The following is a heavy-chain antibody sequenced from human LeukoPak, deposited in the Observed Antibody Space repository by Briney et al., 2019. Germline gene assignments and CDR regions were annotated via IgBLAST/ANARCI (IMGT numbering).Heavy chain of an antibody. J-gene: IGHJ3*02. CDR1: GFTFSSYA. D-gene: IGHD2-2*01. V-gene: IGHV3-23*01. CDR3: ANDCSSTSCPSGDAFDI. Sequence: GGSLRLSCAASGFTFSSYAMSWVRQAPGKGLEWVSAISGSGGSTYYADSVKGRFTISRDNSKNTLYLQMNSLRAEDTAVYYCANDCSSTSCPSGDAFDIWGQGTMVTVSS. CDR2: ISGSGGST.